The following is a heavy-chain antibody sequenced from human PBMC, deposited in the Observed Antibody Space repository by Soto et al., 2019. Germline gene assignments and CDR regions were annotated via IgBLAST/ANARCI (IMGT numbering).Heavy chain of an antibody. CDR2: IIPIFGTA. J-gene: IGHJ4*02. CDR3: ARGITMVRGYEPVYYFDY. V-gene: IGHV1-69*13. Sequence: SVKVSFKASGGTFSSYAISWVRQAPGQGLEWMGGIIPIFGTANYAQKFQGRVTITADESTSTAYMELSSLRSEDTAVYYCARGITMVRGYEPVYYFDYWGQGTLVTVSS. D-gene: IGHD3-10*01. CDR1: GGTFSSYA.